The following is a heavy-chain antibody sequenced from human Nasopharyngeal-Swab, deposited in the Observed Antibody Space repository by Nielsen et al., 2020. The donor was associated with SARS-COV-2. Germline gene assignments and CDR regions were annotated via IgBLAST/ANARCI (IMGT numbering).Heavy chain of an antibody. CDR3: TTAITIFGVAIPGGY. J-gene: IGHJ4*02. V-gene: IGHV3-15*01. D-gene: IGHD3-3*01. Sequence: VRQAPGKGLEWVGRIKSKTDGGTTDYAAPVKGRFTISRDDSKNTLYLQMNSLKTEDTAVYYCTTAITIFGVAIPGGYWGQGTLVTVSS. CDR2: IKSKTDGGTT.